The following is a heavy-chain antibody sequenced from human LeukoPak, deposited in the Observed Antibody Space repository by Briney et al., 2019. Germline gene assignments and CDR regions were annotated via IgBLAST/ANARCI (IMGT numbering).Heavy chain of an antibody. V-gene: IGHV4-39*01. J-gene: IGHJ5*02. CDR1: GGSISSSSYY. CDR2: IYYSGST. D-gene: IGHD2-2*01. CDR3: ARHGLRYCSSTSCYPLNWFDP. Sequence: SETLSLTCTVSGGSISSSSYYWGWIRQPPGKGLEWIRSIYYSGSTYYNPSLKSRVTISVDTSKNQFSLKLSSVTAADTAVYYCARHGLRYCSSTSCYPLNWFDPWGQGTLVTVSS.